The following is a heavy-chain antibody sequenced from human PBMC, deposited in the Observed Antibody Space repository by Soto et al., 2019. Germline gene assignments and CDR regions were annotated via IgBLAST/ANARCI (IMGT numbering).Heavy chain of an antibody. CDR1: GFTFSSYG. Sequence: LRLSCVTSGFTFSSYGIHWVRQAPCKGLEWLAIIRYDGSNKYYGDSVKGRFTISRDNSNNTLYLEMNNLRAEDTAVYYCARDRTFYGSGSKGMDFWGQGTTVTVSS. V-gene: IGHV3-33*01. CDR3: ARDRTFYGSGSKGMDF. CDR2: IRYDGSNK. D-gene: IGHD3-10*01. J-gene: IGHJ6*02.